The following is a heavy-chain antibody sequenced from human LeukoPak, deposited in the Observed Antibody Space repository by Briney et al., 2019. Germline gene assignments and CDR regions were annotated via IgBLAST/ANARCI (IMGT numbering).Heavy chain of an antibody. J-gene: IGHJ4*02. CDR1: GFHLTSYV. CDR3: ARVGVSATNTPAFDY. CDR2: ITAGSSYI. D-gene: IGHD2-15*01. Sequence: PGGSLRLSCEVSGFHLTSYVMTWVRQAPGKGLEWVSSITAGSSYIDYTPSVEGRFTISRDNSKNSLFLHMNSLRAEDTALYYCARVGVSATNTPAFDYWGQGTLVTVSS. V-gene: IGHV3-21*01.